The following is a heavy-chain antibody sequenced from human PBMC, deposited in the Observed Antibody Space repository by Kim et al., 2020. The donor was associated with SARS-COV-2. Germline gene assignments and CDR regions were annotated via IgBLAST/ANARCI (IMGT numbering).Heavy chain of an antibody. D-gene: IGHD3-9*01. CDR3: AKDLEYYDILTGYYGGYYFDY. J-gene: IGHJ4*02. Sequence: TISRDNSKNTLYLQMNSLRAEDTAVYYCAKDLEYYDILTGYYGGYYFDYWGQGTLVTVSS. V-gene: IGHV3-30*02.